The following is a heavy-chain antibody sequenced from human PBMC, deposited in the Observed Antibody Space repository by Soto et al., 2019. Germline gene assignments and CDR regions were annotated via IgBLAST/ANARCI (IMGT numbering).Heavy chain of an antibody. CDR1: GYIFTGYY. V-gene: IGHV1-2*02. Sequence: ASVKVSCKASGYIFTGYYMHWVRQAPGQGLEWMGWINPNSGDTSYAQQFQGRVTMTRDTSISTAYMELSTLTSDDTAVYNCARAAVNLYGMDVWRQGTTVIVSS. CDR3: ARAAVNLYGMDV. J-gene: IGHJ6*02. CDR2: INPNSGDT.